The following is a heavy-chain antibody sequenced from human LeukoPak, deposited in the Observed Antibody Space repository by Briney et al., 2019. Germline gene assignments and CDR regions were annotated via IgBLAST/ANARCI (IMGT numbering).Heavy chain of an antibody. CDR1: GFTFGSYA. V-gene: IGHV3-23*01. CDR3: AKCAGSYYYDSSGYYGDY. D-gene: IGHD3-22*01. J-gene: IGHJ4*02. CDR2: ISGSGGST. Sequence: GGSLRLSCAASGFTFGSYAMSWVRQAPGKGLEWVSAISGSGGSTYYADSVKGRFTISRDNSKNTLYLQMNSLRAEDTAVYYCAKCAGSYYYDSSGYYGDYWGQGTLVTVSS.